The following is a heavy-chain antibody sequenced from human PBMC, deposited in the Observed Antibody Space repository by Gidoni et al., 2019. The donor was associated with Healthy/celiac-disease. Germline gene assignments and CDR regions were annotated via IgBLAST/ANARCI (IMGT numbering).Heavy chain of an antibody. D-gene: IGHD2-2*02. CDR2: ISWDSDSI. CDR3: AKGGYCSSTSCYTDY. CDR1: GFTFDDYA. Sequence: EVQLVESGGGLVQPGRSLRLSCAASGFTFDDYAMHWVRQAPGKGLEWVSGISWDSDSIGYADSVKGRFTISRANAKNSLYLQMNSLRPEDTALYYCAKGGYCSSTSCYTDYWGQGTLVTVSS. J-gene: IGHJ4*02. V-gene: IGHV3-9*01.